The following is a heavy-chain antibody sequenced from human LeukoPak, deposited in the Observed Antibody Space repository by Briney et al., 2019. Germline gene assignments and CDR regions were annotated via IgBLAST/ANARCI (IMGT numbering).Heavy chain of an antibody. D-gene: IGHD4-17*01. CDR2: IRSKANSYAT. Sequence: GGSLRLSCAASGFTFSGSDMHWVRQASGKGLEWVGRIRSKANSYATAYAASVKGRFTISRDDSKNTAYLQMNSLKTEDTAVYYCTRPIHYGGDYWGQGTLVTVSS. V-gene: IGHV3-73*01. J-gene: IGHJ4*02. CDR1: GFTFSGSD. CDR3: TRPIHYGGDY.